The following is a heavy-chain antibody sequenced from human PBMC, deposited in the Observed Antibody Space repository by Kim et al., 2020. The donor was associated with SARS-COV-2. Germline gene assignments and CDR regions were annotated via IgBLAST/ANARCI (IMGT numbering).Heavy chain of an antibody. CDR2: IYYSGST. V-gene: IGHV4-59*13. CDR1: GDSMTSYY. Sequence: SETLSLTCTVSGDSMTSYYWTWIRQPPGKGLEWIGNIYYSGSTNYNPSLKSRVTISVDTSKNQFSLRLTSVTAADTAVYYCARGRGGRVYFWGQATLVTV. J-gene: IGHJ4*02. CDR3: ARGRGGRVYF. D-gene: IGHD3-16*01.